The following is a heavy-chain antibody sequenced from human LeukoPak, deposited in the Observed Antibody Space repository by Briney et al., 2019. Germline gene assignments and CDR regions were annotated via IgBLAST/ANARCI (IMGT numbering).Heavy chain of an antibody. CDR2: IYYSGST. V-gene: IGHV4-39*07. CDR3: AREYGSGSYLGGLGVGYFDY. CDR1: GGSISSSSYY. D-gene: IGHD3-10*01. Sequence: PSETLSLTCTVSGGSISSSSYYWGWIRQPPGKGLEWIGSIYYSGSTYYNPSLKSRVTISVDRSKNQFSLKLSSVTAADTAVYYCAREYGSGSYLGGLGVGYFDYWGQGTLVTVSS. J-gene: IGHJ4*02.